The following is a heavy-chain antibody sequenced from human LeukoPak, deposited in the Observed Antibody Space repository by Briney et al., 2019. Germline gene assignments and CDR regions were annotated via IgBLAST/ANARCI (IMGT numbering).Heavy chain of an antibody. V-gene: IGHV3-21*01. CDR2: ISSSSSYI. CDR1: GFTFSSYS. J-gene: IGHJ3*02. CDR3: ARVVYYYDSSGYPGAFDI. D-gene: IGHD3-22*01. Sequence: PGGSLRLSCAASGFTFSSYSMNWVRQAPGKGLEWVSSISSSSSYIYYADSVKGRFTISRDNAKNSLYLQMNSLRAEDTAVYYCARVVYYYDSSGYPGAFDIWGQGTMVTVSS.